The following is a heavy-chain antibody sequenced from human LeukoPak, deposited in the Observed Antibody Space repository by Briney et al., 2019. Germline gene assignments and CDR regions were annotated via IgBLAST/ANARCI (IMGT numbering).Heavy chain of an antibody. CDR1: GGSISSGGYS. CDR2: IYHSGST. CDR3: ARGGLGDYVWGSYRYGYFDY. V-gene: IGHV4-30-2*01. Sequence: SQTLSLTCAVSGGSISSGGYSWSWIRQPPGKGLEWIGYIYHSGSTYYNPSLKSRVTISVDRSKNQFSLKLSSVTAADTAVYYCARGGLGDYVWGSYRYGYFDYWGQGTLVTDSS. J-gene: IGHJ4*02. D-gene: IGHD3-16*02.